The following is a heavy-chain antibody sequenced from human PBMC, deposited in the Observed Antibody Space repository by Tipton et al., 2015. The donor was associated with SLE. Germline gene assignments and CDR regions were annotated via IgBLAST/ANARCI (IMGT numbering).Heavy chain of an antibody. Sequence: SLRLSCAASGFTFSGYGMHWVRQTPGKGLEWVAFSSYDGSRTFYSDSVRSRFTVSRDKSKNTLLLQMDSLRAEDTAVYFCARTYLQLTPAHHVFAYWGQGTLVTVAS. CDR1: GFTFSGYG. J-gene: IGHJ4*02. D-gene: IGHD1-1*01. V-gene: IGHV3-30*19. CDR2: SSYDGSRT. CDR3: ARTYLQLTPAHHVFAY.